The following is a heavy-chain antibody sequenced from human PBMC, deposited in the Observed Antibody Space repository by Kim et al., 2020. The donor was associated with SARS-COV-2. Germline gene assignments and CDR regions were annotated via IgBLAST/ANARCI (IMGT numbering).Heavy chain of an antibody. V-gene: IGHV5-51*01. D-gene: IGHD6-6*01. Sequence: GESLKISFTDSGYTFSNYWIGWVRQRPGKGLEWMGIIYPDDSDVRYSPSFKGQVTISADRSITTAYLQWSSLKASDTAMYYCARHWRYSTSSPHFDYWGQGTLVTVSS. CDR1: GYTFSNYW. CDR2: IYPDDSDV. CDR3: ARHWRYSTSSPHFDY. J-gene: IGHJ4*02.